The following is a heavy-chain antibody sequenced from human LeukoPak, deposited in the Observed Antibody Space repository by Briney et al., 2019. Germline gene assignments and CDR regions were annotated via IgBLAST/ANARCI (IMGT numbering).Heavy chain of an antibody. J-gene: IGHJ6*03. CDR1: GGSFSGYY. D-gene: IGHD3-10*01. V-gene: IGHV4-34*01. CDR3: ARTTMVRGTYYMDV. Sequence: SETLSLTCAVYGGSFSGYYWSWIRQPPGKGLEWIGEINHSGSTNYNPSLKSRATISVDTSKNQFSLKLSSVTAADTAVYYCARTTMVRGTYYMDVWGKGTTVTISS. CDR2: INHSGST.